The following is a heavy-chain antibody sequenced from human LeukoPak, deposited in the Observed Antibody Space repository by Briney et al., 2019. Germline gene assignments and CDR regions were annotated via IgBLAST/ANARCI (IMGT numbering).Heavy chain of an antibody. Sequence: GGSLRLSCAASGFTFSSYSMNWVRQAPGKGLEWVSSISSSSSYIYYADSVKGRFTISRDNAKNSLYLQMNSLRAGDTAVYYCARAVAGTHWFDPWGQGTLVTVSS. V-gene: IGHV3-21*01. J-gene: IGHJ5*02. CDR1: GFTFSSYS. CDR2: ISSSSSYI. D-gene: IGHD6-19*01. CDR3: ARAVAGTHWFDP.